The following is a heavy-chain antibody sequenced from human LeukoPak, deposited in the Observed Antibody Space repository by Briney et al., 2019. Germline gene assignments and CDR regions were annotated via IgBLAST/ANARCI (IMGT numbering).Heavy chain of an antibody. CDR3: SVGFWSGYWSMDV. CDR2: ISGSGGST. CDR1: GFTFSSYA. D-gene: IGHD3-3*01. J-gene: IGHJ6*02. V-gene: IGHV3-23*01. Sequence: GGSLRLSCAASGFTFSSYAMSWVRQAPGKGLEWVSAISGSGGSTYYADSEKGRFTISRDNSKNTLYLQMNSLRAEDTAVYYCSVGFWSGYWSMDVWGQGTTVTVSS.